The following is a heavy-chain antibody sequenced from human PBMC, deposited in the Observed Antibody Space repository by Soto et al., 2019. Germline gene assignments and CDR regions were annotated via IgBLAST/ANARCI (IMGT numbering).Heavy chain of an antibody. CDR1: GFTFGDYA. CDR3: TRYQPITP. CDR2: IRSKADGGTA. D-gene: IGHD3-10*01. V-gene: IGHV3-49*04. J-gene: IGHJ3*01. Sequence: EVQLVESGGGLGQPGRSLRLSCTASGFTFGDYAMSWVRQAPGKGLEWVGFIRSKADGGTAEYAASVKGRFTIARDDSKSIAYLQMNSLKTEDTAVYFCTRYQPITPWGQGTMVTVSS.